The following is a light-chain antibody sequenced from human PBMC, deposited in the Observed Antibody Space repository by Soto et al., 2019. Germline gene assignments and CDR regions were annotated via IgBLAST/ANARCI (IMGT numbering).Light chain of an antibody. J-gene: IGKJ1*01. CDR1: QSVSGY. CDR3: QKYNSAPQT. V-gene: IGKV3-11*01. Sequence: EMMFTQSPSAVSLSPGETATLSCRASQSVSGYIGCYQQKPGHAPRLLIYADSNRATGIPARFSGSGSGTDFTLTISSLQPEDVATYYCQKYNSAPQTFGQGTKVDIK. CDR2: ADS.